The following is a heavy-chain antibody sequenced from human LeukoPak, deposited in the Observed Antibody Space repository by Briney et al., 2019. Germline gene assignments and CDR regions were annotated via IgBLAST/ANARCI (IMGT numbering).Heavy chain of an antibody. J-gene: IGHJ6*03. CDR2: IYYSGGS. D-gene: IGHD6-6*01. V-gene: IGHV4-59*03. CDR3: ARHIAARLASGYYYYMDV. Sequence: SETLSLTCTVSGGFISNYYWSWIRQSPGKGLEYVGHIYYSGGSTYNPSLKSRVTFSVDTSKNQFSLRLSSVTAADTAVYYCARHIAARLASGYYYYMDVWGKGTTVTVSS. CDR1: GGFISNYY.